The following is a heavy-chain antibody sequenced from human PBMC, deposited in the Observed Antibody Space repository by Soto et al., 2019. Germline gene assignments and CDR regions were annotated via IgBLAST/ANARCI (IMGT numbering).Heavy chain of an antibody. Sequence: GGSLRLSCAASGFTFSNAWMNWVRQAPGKGLEWVGRIKSKTDGGTTDYAAPVKGRFTISRDDSKNTLYLQMNSLKTEDTAVYYCTTDPPYYDLTPSQGSGGMDVWGQGTTVTVSS. CDR3: TTDPPYYDLTPSQGSGGMDV. CDR1: GFTFSNAW. V-gene: IGHV3-15*07. J-gene: IGHJ6*02. CDR2: IKSKTDGGTT. D-gene: IGHD3-3*01.